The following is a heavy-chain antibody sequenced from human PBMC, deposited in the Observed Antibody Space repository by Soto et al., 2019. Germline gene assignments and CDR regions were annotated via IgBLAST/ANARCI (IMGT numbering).Heavy chain of an antibody. J-gene: IGHJ4*02. CDR3: ASADIVVVPAALDY. D-gene: IGHD2-2*01. CDR1: GYTFTSYG. Sequence: SVKVSCKASGYTFTSYGISWVRQAPGQGLEWMGWISAYNGNTNYAQKLQGRVTMTTDTSTSTAYMELRSLRSDDTAVYYCASADIVVVPAALDYWGQGTLVTVSS. V-gene: IGHV1-18*01. CDR2: ISAYNGNT.